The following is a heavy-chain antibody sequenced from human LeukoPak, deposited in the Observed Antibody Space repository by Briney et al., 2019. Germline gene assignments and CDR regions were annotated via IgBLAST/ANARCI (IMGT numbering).Heavy chain of an antibody. D-gene: IGHD6-13*01. J-gene: IGHJ5*02. CDR1: GYRFTSYW. V-gene: IGHV5-51*01. CDR3: ARHAAAADLNWFDP. CDR2: IYPGDSDT. Sequence: GESLKISCKGSGYRFTSYWIGWVRPMPGKGLEWMGIIYPGDSDTRYSPSFQGQVTISADKSISTAYLQWSSLKASDTAMYYCARHAAAADLNWFDPWGQGTLVTVSS.